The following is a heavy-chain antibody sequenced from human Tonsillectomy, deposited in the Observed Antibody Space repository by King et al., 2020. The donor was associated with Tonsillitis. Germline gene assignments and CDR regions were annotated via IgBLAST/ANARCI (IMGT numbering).Heavy chain of an antibody. D-gene: IGHD1-26*01. CDR3: ASLGGVGRGGY. CDR1: GFTFSSYA. Sequence: VQLVESGGGVVQPGRSLRLSCAASGFTFSSYAMHWVRQAPGKGLEWVAVISYDGSNKYYADSVKGRFTISRDNSKNTLYLQMNSLRAEDTAVYYCASLGGVGRGGYWGQGTLVTVSS. J-gene: IGHJ4*02. CDR2: ISYDGSNK. V-gene: IGHV3-30-3*01.